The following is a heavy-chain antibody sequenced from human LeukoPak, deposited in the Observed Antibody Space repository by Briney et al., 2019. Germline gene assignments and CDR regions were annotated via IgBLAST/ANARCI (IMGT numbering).Heavy chain of an antibody. CDR1: GLTFSIYT. CDR2: ISGSGDST. J-gene: IGHJ4*02. CDR3: ATGSWSSSTCYRRY. D-gene: IGHD2-2*02. V-gene: IGHV3-23*01. Sequence: GGSLRLSCAASGLTFSIYTMNWVRQAPGKGLEWVSGISGSGDSTYYADSVKGRFTISRDNSKNTLYLQMNSLRAEDTAVFYCATGSWSSSTCYRRYWGQGTLVTVSS.